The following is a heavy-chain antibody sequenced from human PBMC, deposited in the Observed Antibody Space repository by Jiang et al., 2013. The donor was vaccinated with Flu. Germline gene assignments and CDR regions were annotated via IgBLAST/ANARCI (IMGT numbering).Heavy chain of an antibody. CDR3: AREVSAEMATISDY. D-gene: IGHD5-24*01. V-gene: IGHV1-18*01. CDR1: GYTFTSYG. CDR2: ISAYNGNT. J-gene: IGHJ4*02. Sequence: GAEVKKPGASVKVSCKASGYTFTSYGISWVRQAPGQGLEWMGWISAYNGNTNYTQKLQGRVTMTTDTSTSTAYMELRSLRSDDTAVYYCAREVSAEMATISDYWGQGTLVTVSS.